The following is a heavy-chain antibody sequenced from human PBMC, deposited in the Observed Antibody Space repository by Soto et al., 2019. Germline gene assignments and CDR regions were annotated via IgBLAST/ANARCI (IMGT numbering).Heavy chain of an antibody. Sequence: QVQLVQSGAEVKKPGASVKVSCKASGYTFTSYGISWVRQAPGQGLEWMGWISAYNGNTNYAQKLQGRGTKATDTSTSTADMELRSLRSDDTAVYDCARDFCRGGSCCSNFDYWGQGTLVTVSS. CDR1: GYTFTSYG. D-gene: IGHD2-15*01. CDR3: ARDFCRGGSCCSNFDY. J-gene: IGHJ4*02. CDR2: ISAYNGNT. V-gene: IGHV1-18*01.